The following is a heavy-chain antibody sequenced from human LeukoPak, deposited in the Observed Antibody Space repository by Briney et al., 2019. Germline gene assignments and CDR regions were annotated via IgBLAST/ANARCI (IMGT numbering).Heavy chain of an antibody. Sequence: SETLSLTCTVSGGSVRRGNYYWTWIRQPAGSGLEWIGRIYTSGTTDYNPSLRTRVTISVDASRNQFSLNLSSVTAADTAVYFCARRRGQSSGPSYYYFYMDVWGKGTTVTVSS. CDR2: IYTSGTT. CDR1: GGSVRRGNYY. CDR3: ARRRGQSSGPSYYYFYMDV. D-gene: IGHD2-8*02. V-gene: IGHV4-61*02. J-gene: IGHJ6*03.